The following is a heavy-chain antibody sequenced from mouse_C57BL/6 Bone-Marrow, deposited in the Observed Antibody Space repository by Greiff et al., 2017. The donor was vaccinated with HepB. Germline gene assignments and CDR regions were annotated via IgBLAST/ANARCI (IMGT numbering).Heavy chain of an antibody. V-gene: IGHV1-64*01. CDR2: IHPNSGST. J-gene: IGHJ4*01. CDR1: GYTFTSYW. CDR3: ARGRGFYAGAMDY. D-gene: IGHD2-3*01. Sequence: QVQLQQPGAELVKPGASVKLSCKASGYTFTSYWMHWVKQRPGQGLEWIGIIHPNSGSTNYNEKFKSKATLTVDKSSSTAYMQLSSLTSEDSAVYYCARGRGFYAGAMDYWGQGTSVTVSS.